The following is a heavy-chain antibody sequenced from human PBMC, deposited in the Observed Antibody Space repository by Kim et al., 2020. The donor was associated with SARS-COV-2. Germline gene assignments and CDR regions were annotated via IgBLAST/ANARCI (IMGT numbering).Heavy chain of an antibody. J-gene: IGHJ6*02. D-gene: IGHD5-18*01. CDR3: AKDSYSYGTYYYYGMDV. Sequence: VKGRFTISRDNAKTSLYLQMNSLRAEDTALYYCAKDSYSYGTYYYYGMDVWGQGTTVTVSS. V-gene: IGHV3-9*01.